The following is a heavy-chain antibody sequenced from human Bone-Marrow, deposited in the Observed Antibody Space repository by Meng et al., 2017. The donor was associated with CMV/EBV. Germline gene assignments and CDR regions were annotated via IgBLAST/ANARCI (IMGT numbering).Heavy chain of an antibody. V-gene: IGHV3-21*01. J-gene: IGHJ4*02. CDR2: ISSSSSYI. D-gene: IGHD2-21*01. CDR3: ARETLAYCGGDCYSLDY. CDR1: GFTFSSYG. Sequence: GESLKISCAASGFTFSSYGMHWVRQAPGKGLEWVSSISSSSSYIYYADSVKGRFTISRGNAKNSLYLQMNSLRAEDTAVYYCARETLAYCGGDCYSLDYWGQGTLVTVSS.